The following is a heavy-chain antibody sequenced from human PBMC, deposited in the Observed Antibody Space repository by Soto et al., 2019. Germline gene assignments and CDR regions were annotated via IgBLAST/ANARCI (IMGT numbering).Heavy chain of an antibody. V-gene: IGHV1-18*01. CDR3: ARVGSGWYRDAFDI. Sequence: GASVKVSCKASGYTFTSYGISWVRQSPGQGLEWMGWISAYNGNTNYAQKLQGRVTMTTDTSTSTAYMELRSLRSDDTAVYYCARVGSGWYRDAFDIWGQGTMVTVSS. J-gene: IGHJ3*02. D-gene: IGHD6-19*01. CDR1: GYTFTSYG. CDR2: ISAYNGNT.